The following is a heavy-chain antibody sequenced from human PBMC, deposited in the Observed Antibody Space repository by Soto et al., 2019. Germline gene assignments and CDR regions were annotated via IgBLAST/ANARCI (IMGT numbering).Heavy chain of an antibody. Sequence: ASVKVSCKASGYTFKMYGISWVRQAPGQGLEWMGWISGYNGNTNYAQKFQGRVTMTTDTATSTAYMELRSLRSDDTAVYYCAREAPGDYDSSGIYYDVELDYWG. CDR2: ISGYNGNT. V-gene: IGHV1-18*01. J-gene: IGHJ4*01. D-gene: IGHD3-22*01. CDR1: GYTFKMYG. CDR3: AREAPGDYDSSGIYYDVELDY.